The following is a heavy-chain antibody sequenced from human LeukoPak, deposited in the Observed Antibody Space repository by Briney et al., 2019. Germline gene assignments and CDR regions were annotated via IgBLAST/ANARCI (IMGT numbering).Heavy chain of an antibody. J-gene: IGHJ4*02. CDR1: GFTFSSYG. CDR2: IWYDGSNK. CDR3: VRLGSNWSPDY. D-gene: IGHD1-20*01. Sequence: GGSLRLSCAASGFTFSSYGMHWVRQAPGKGLEWVAVIWYDGSNKYYADSVKGRFTISRDNSNNTLYLQMNSLRAEDTAVYYCVRLGSNWSPDYWGQGTVVPVSS. V-gene: IGHV3-33*01.